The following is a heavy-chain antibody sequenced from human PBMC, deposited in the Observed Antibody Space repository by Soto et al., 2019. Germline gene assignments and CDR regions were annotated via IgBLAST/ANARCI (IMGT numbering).Heavy chain of an antibody. V-gene: IGHV3-64*01. CDR3: ARGGRGYEFDY. CDR1: GFTFSSYA. Sequence: GGSLRLSCAASGFTFSSYAMHWVRQAPGKGLEYVSAISSNGGSTDYANSVKGRFTISRDNSKNTLYLQMGSLRAEDMAVYYCARGGRGYEFDYWGQGTLVTVPQ. D-gene: IGHD5-12*01. CDR2: ISSNGGST. J-gene: IGHJ4*02.